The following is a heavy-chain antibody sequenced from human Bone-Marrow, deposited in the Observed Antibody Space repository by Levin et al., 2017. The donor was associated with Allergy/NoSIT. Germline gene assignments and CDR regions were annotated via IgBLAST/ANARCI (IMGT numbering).Heavy chain of an antibody. CDR1: GFTFSSYA. V-gene: IGHV3-30-3*01. CDR3: ARDPPNWNDGSEFDY. CDR2: ISYDGSNK. Sequence: GGSLRLSCAASGFTFSSYAMHWVRQAPGKGLEWVAVISYDGSNKYYADSVKGRFTISRDNSKNTLYLQMNSLRAEDTAVYYCARDPPNWNDGSEFDYWGQGTLVTVSS. D-gene: IGHD1-1*01. J-gene: IGHJ4*02.